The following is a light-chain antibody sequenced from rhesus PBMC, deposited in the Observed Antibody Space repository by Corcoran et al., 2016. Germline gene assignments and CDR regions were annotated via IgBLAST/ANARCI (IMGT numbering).Light chain of an antibody. CDR2: GAS. V-gene: IGKV3-24*04. CDR1: QSVGSY. CDR3: QQSSNLWT. Sequence: PGERATLSCRASQSVGSYLAWYQQKPGQAPRLLIYGASSRATGIPDRFSGSGSGTDFTLTSSSLEPEDVGVYYWQQSSNLWTFGQGTKVEIK. J-gene: IGKJ1*01.